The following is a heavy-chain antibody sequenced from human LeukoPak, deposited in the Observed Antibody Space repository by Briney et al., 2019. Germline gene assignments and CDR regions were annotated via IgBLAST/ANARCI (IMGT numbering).Heavy chain of an antibody. CDR2: IYYSGST. J-gene: IGHJ4*02. V-gene: IGHV4-39*01. Sequence: KTSETLSLTCTVSGGSISSSSYYWGWIRQPPGKGLEWIESIYYSGSTYYNPSLKSRVTISVDTSKNQFSLKLSSVTAADTAVYYCARPGDCSGGSCWYYFDYWGQGTLVTVSS. CDR1: GGSISSSSYY. CDR3: ARPGDCSGGSCWYYFDY. D-gene: IGHD2-15*01.